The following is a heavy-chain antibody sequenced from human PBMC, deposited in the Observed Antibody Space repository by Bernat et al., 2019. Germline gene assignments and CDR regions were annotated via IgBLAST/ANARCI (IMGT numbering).Heavy chain of an antibody. D-gene: IGHD2-2*01. J-gene: IGHJ5*02. CDR3: AKGVSGYETYPPNWFDP. CDR1: GCTFNSYA. Sequence: EVQLLDSGGGLVQPGGSLRLSCTASGCTFNSYAMAWVRQTPGKGLEWVSYISATGGNTDYADSVKGRFTVSRDNSKKSLFLQMNSPRAEDTALYFCAKGVSGYETYPPNWFDPWGKGTLVTVSS. CDR2: ISATGGNT. V-gene: IGHV3-23*01.